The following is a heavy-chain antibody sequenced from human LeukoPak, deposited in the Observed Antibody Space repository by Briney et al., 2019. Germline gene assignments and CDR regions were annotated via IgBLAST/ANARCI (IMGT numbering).Heavy chain of an antibody. CDR1: GCTFTSYG. J-gene: IGHJ4*02. Sequence: ASVKVSCKASGCTFTSYGISWVRQAPGQGLEWMGWISAYNGNTNYAQKLQGRVTMTTDTSTSTAYMELRSLRSDDTAVYYCARDLSGSSSWYFTEPRPYYFDYWGQGTLVTVSS. CDR3: ARDLSGSSSWYFTEPRPYYFDY. V-gene: IGHV1-18*01. CDR2: ISAYNGNT. D-gene: IGHD6-13*01.